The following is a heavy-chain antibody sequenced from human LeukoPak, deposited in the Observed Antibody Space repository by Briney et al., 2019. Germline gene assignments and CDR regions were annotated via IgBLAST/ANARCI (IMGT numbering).Heavy chain of an antibody. CDR2: IQKDGSNK. D-gene: IGHD3-16*01. V-gene: IGHV3-30*02. CDR1: GFTFRSYG. Sequence: SGGSLRLSCGASGFTFRSYGVHWVRQAPGKGLEWVAFIQKDGSNKYYGDSVKGRFTISRDNSKNTLYLQMNSLRVEDTAVYYCAKEMYDYVWGSYFENWGQGILVTVSS. J-gene: IGHJ4*02. CDR3: AKEMYDYVWGSYFEN.